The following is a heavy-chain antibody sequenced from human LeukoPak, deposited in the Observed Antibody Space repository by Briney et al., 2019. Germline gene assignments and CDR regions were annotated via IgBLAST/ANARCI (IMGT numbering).Heavy chain of an antibody. Sequence: GASVKVSCKASGYTFTSYGISWVRQAPGQGLEWMGWISAYNGNTNYAQKLQGRVTMTTDTSTSTAYMELRSLRSDDTAVYYCARGYEYYDILTGPRDYWGQGTLVTVSS. J-gene: IGHJ4*02. V-gene: IGHV1-18*01. CDR2: ISAYNGNT. CDR3: ARGYEYYDILTGPRDY. CDR1: GYTFTSYG. D-gene: IGHD3-9*01.